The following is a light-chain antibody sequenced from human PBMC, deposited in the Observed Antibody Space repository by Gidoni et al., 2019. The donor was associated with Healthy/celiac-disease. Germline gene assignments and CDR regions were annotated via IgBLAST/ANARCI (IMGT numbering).Light chain of an antibody. CDR1: QSVSSSY. J-gene: IGKJ1*01. V-gene: IGKV3-20*01. CDR3: QQYGSSPQT. CDR2: GAS. Sequence: EIVLTQSPGTLSLSPGERATLSGRASQSVSSSYLAWYQQKAGQAPRLLIYGASSRATGIPDRFSGSGSGTDFTLTIRRLEPEDFAVYYCQQYGSSPQTFGQXTKVEIK.